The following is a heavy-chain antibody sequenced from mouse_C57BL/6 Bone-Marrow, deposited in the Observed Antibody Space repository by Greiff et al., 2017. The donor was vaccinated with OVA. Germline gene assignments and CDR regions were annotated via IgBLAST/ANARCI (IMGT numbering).Heavy chain of an antibody. CDR2: IYPGNGDT. V-gene: IGHV1-12*01. CDR1: GYTFTSYN. D-gene: IGHD1-1*01. CDR3: ARGELYLVGAYAMDY. Sequence: QVQLKESGAELVRPGASVKMSCKASGYTFTSYNMHWVKQTPRQGLEWIGAIYPGNGDTSYNQKFKGKATLTVDKSSSTAYMQLSSLTSEDSAVYFCARGELYLVGAYAMDYWGQGTSVTVSS. J-gene: IGHJ4*01.